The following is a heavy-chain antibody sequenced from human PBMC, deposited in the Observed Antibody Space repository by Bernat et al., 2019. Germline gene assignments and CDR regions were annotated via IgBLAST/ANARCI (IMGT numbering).Heavy chain of an antibody. Sequence: QVQLQQWGAGLLKPSETLSLTCAVYGGSFSGYYWSWIRQPPGKGLEWIGEINHSGSTNYNPSLKSRVTISVDTSKNQFSLKLSSVTAADTAVYYCARGGYSYGSHRNFDYWGQGTLVTVAS. J-gene: IGHJ4*02. CDR2: INHSGST. V-gene: IGHV4-34*01. D-gene: IGHD5-18*01. CDR3: ARGGYSYGSHRNFDY. CDR1: GGSFSGYY.